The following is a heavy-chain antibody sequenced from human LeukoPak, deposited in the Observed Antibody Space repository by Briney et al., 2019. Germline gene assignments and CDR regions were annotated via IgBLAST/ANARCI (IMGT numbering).Heavy chain of an antibody. CDR3: VSEDPAGSNDY. Sequence: GGSLRLSCAASGFTFSNFPMHWVRQAPGKGLEYVSAISPNGGSTYYANSVRGRFTISRDNSKNTFYLQMDSLRADDMAVYYCVSEDPAGSNDYWGQGTLVTVSS. J-gene: IGHJ4*02. CDR1: GFTFSNFP. CDR2: ISPNGGST. V-gene: IGHV3-64*01. D-gene: IGHD3-10*01.